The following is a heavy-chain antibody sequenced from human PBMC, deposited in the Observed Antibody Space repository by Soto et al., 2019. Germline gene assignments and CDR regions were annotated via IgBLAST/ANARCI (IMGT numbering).Heavy chain of an antibody. CDR3: AMKTGYYYGSGSYYWGGAHTPLDY. V-gene: IGHV5-10-1*01. CDR2: IDPSDSYT. Sequence: LKISCKGSGYSFTSYWISWVRQMPGKGLEWMGRIDPSDSYTNYSPSFQGHVTISADKSISTAYLQWSSLKASDTAMYYCAMKTGYYYGSGSYYWGGAHTPLDYWGQGTLVTVSS. D-gene: IGHD3-10*01. CDR1: GYSFTSYW. J-gene: IGHJ4*02.